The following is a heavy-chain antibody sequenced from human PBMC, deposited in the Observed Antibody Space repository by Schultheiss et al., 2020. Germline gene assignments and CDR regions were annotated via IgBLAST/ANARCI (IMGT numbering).Heavy chain of an antibody. D-gene: IGHD3-3*01. V-gene: IGHV2-70*12. CDR1: GFSLSTSGVG. CDR3: ARLYYDFWSGYIDY. J-gene: IGHJ4*02. CDR2: IDWDDDK. Sequence: SGPTLVKPTETLTLTCTVSGFSLSTSGVGVGWIRQPPGKALEWLALIDWDDDKYYSTSLKSRLTISKDTSKSQVVLTMTNMDPVDTATYYCARLYYDFWSGYIDYWGQGTLVTVAS.